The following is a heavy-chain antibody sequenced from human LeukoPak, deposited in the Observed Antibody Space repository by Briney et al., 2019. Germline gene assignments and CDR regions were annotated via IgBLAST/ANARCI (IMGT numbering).Heavy chain of an antibody. D-gene: IGHD3-10*01. CDR2: ISGSGGST. CDR3: AKAMVRGVISSPDY. Sequence: GGSLRLSCAASGFTFSSYAMSWVRQAPGKGLEWVSAISGSGGSTYYADSVKGRFTISRDNSKNTLYLQMNSLRAEDTAVYYCAKAMVRGVISSPDYWGQGTLVTVSS. V-gene: IGHV3-23*01. CDR1: GFTFSSYA. J-gene: IGHJ4*02.